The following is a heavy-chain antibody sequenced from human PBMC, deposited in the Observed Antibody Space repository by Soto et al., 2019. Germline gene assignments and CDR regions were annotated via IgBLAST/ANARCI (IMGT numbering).Heavy chain of an antibody. D-gene: IGHD3-16*01. CDR2: ISGGGDET. CDR3: VKDGEVYNGVWDYFDH. CDR1: GLTFRNYA. V-gene: IGHV3-23*01. J-gene: IGHJ4*02. Sequence: EVQLLESGGGLVQSGGSLRLSCAASGLTFRNYAMSWVRQAPGKGREWVSGISGGGDETYNSDSVKGRFIISRDNSKNTLYLQWNSLRAEDTAIYYCVKDGEVYNGVWDYFDHWGQGTLITVSS.